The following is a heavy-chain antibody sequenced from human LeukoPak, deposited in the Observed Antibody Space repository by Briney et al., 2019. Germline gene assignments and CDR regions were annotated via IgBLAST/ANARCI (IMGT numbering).Heavy chain of an antibody. V-gene: IGHV1-69*01. CDR1: GGTFSSYA. Sequence: SVKVSCKASGGTFSSYAISWVRQAPGQGLEWMGGIIPIFGTANYAQKFQGRVTITADESTSTAYMELSSLRSEDTAVYYCTRDLQFGTTGRGWFDPWGQGTLVTVSS. CDR2: IIPIFGTA. J-gene: IGHJ5*02. D-gene: IGHD1-1*01. CDR3: TRDLQFGTTGRGWFDP.